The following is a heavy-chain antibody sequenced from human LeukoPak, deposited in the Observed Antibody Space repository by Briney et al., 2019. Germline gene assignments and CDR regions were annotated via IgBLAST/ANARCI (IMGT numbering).Heavy chain of an antibody. CDR1: GGSISSSNYY. CDR3: ARDSYYDFWSGSTEYYYYGMDV. J-gene: IGHJ6*02. Sequence: SETLSLTCIVSGGSISSSNYYWGWIRQPPGKGLEWIGSIYYSGSTYYNPSLKSRVTISVDTSKNQFSLKLSSVTAADTAVYYCARDSYYDFWSGSTEYYYYGMDVWGQGTTVTVSS. D-gene: IGHD3-3*01. CDR2: IYYSGST. V-gene: IGHV4-39*07.